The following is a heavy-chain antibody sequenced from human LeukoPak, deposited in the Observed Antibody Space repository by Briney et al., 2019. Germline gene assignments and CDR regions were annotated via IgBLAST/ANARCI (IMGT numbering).Heavy chain of an antibody. V-gene: IGHV4-34*01. CDR1: GGSFSGYY. J-gene: IGHJ6*03. Sequence: PSETLSLTCAVYGGSFSGYYWSWFRQPPGKGLEWIGEINHSGSTNYNPSLKSRVTISVDTSKNQFSLKLSSVTAADTAVYYCARGNGQQLVYYYYMDVWGKGTTVTVSS. D-gene: IGHD6-13*01. CDR3: ARGNGQQLVYYYYMDV. CDR2: INHSGST.